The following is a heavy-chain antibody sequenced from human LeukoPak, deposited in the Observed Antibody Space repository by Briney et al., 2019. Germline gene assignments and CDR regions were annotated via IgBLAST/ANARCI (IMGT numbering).Heavy chain of an antibody. CDR1: GGSFSGYY. Sequence: PSETLSLTCAVYGGSFSGYYWSWIRQPPGKGLEWIGEINHSGNTNYNPSLKSRVTISVDTSKNQFSLKLSSVTAADTAVYYCARAVSITMVRGVALPFDYWGQGTLVTVSS. D-gene: IGHD3-10*01. V-gene: IGHV4-34*01. CDR3: ARAVSITMVRGVALPFDY. J-gene: IGHJ4*02. CDR2: INHSGNT.